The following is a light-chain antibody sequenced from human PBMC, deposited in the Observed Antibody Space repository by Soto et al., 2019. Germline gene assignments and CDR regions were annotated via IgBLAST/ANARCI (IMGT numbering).Light chain of an antibody. V-gene: IGLV2-14*01. CDR3: ISYTGSSTSYV. CDR2: GVS. CDR1: RSDIGSYNY. J-gene: IGLJ1*01. Sequence: QSALTQPASVSGSPGQSITISCSVTRSDIGSYNYVAWYQQFPGKTPKILIYGVSNRPSGVSSRFSGSKSGNTASLTISGLQAEDEAAYYCISYTGSSTSYVFGSGTKVTVL.